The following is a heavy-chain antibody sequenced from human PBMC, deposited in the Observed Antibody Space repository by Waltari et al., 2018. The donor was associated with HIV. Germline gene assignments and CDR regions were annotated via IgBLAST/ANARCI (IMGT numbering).Heavy chain of an antibody. J-gene: IGHJ6*02. V-gene: IGHV3-7*01. D-gene: IGHD5-12*01. CDR3: ARDVMGIVAKPYGVDV. CDR2: IKHDGSER. Sequence: EVQVVESGGGLVQPGGSLGLSCEGFGCTFRGHWMSWVRQAPGKGLEWVANIKHDGSERYFVDSVKGRFAISRDNANNSLFLQMNSLRAEDTAVYYCARDVMGIVAKPYGVDVWGQGTTVTVSS. CDR1: GCTFRGHW.